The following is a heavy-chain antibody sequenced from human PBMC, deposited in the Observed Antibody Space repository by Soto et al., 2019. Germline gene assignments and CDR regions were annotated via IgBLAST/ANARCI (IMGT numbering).Heavy chain of an antibody. CDR2: IYYSGST. D-gene: IGHD4-17*01. CDR1: VGSISSSSYY. CDR3: ARPLGSYGDYPLTTHADHDAFDI. V-gene: IGHV4-39*01. J-gene: IGHJ3*02. Sequence: QLQLQESGPGLVKPSETLSLTCTVSVGSISSSSYYWGWIRQPPGKGLEWIGSIYYSGSTYYNPSLKSRVTISVDTSKNQFSLKLSSVTAADTAVYYCARPLGSYGDYPLTTHADHDAFDIWGQGTMVTVSS.